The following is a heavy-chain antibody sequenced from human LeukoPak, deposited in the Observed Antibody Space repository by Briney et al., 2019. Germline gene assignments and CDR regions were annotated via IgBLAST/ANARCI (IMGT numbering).Heavy chain of an antibody. Sequence: GASVKVSCKVSGYSLTELSMHWVRQAPGKGLEWMGGFDPEDGETIYAQKFQGRVTMTEDTSTDTAYMELSSLRSEDTAMYNCATGGGYCSSTSCSALRYWGQGTLVTVSS. D-gene: IGHD2-2*01. CDR1: GYSLTELS. J-gene: IGHJ4*02. V-gene: IGHV1-24*01. CDR3: ATGGGYCSSTSCSALRY. CDR2: FDPEDGET.